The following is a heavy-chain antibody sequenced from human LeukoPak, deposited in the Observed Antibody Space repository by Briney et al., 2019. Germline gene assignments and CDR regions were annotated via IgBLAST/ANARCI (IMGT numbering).Heavy chain of an antibody. V-gene: IGHV3-30-3*01. CDR1: GFTYSSYA. Sequence: GGSLRLSCAASGFTYSSYAMHWVRQAPGKGLEWVAVISYDGSNKYYADSVKGRFTISRDNSKNSLYLQMNSLRAEDTAVYYCARGYGDYDSTADAFDIWGQGTMVTVSS. CDR2: ISYDGSNK. CDR3: ARGYGDYDSTADAFDI. J-gene: IGHJ3*02. D-gene: IGHD4-17*01.